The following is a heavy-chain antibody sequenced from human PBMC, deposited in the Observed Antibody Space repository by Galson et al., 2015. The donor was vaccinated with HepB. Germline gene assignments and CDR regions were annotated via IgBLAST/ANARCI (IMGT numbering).Heavy chain of an antibody. Sequence: PALVKPTQTLTLTCTFSGFSLSTSGMCVSWIRQPPGKALEWLARIDWDDDKYYSTSLKTRLTISKDTSKNQVVLTMTNMDPVDTATYYCARISLVGATVYFDYWGQGTLVTVSS. CDR1: GFSLSTSGMC. D-gene: IGHD1-26*01. J-gene: IGHJ4*02. CDR3: ARISLVGATVYFDY. CDR2: IDWDDDK. V-gene: IGHV2-70*11.